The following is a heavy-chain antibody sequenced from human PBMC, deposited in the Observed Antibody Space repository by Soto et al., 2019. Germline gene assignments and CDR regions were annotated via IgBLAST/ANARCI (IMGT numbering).Heavy chain of an antibody. V-gene: IGHV4-30-2*01. CDR1: GGSISSGGYS. D-gene: IGHD6-19*01. Sequence: QLQLQESGSGLVKPSQTLSLTCAVSGGSISSGGYSWSWIRQPPGKGLEWIGYIYHGSTYYNPSLRSRATXSXGXXKNPFSLKRSSVTAADTAVYYCARAGGLGAVAVDYWGQGTLVTVSS. J-gene: IGHJ4*02. CDR2: IYHGST. CDR3: ARAGGLGAVAVDY.